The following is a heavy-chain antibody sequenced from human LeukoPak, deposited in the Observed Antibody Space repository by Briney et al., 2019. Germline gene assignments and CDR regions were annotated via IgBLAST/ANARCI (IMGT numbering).Heavy chain of an antibody. D-gene: IGHD3-10*01. Sequence: PGGSLRLXCAASGFTVSSNYMSWVRRAPGKGLERVSVIYSGGSTYYADSVKGRFTISRDNSKNTLYLQMNSLRAEDTAVYYCARDYGSGSYFDYWGQGTLVTVSS. J-gene: IGHJ4*02. V-gene: IGHV3-53*01. CDR2: IYSGGST. CDR1: GFTVSSNY. CDR3: ARDYGSGSYFDY.